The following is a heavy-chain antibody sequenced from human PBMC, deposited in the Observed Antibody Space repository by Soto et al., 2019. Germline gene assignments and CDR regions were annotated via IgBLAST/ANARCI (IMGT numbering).Heavy chain of an antibody. CDR2: IYWDDDK. V-gene: IGHV2-5*02. D-gene: IGHD6-25*01. CDR3: ARFLAAEIFDY. Sequence: QITLKESGPTLVKPTQTLTLTCTFSGFSLSTSGVGVGWIRQPPGKALEWLALIYWDDDKRYSPSLKSRLTITKXTSKNQVVLTMTNMDPVDTATYYCARFLAAEIFDYWGQGTLVTVSS. J-gene: IGHJ4*02. CDR1: GFSLSTSGVG.